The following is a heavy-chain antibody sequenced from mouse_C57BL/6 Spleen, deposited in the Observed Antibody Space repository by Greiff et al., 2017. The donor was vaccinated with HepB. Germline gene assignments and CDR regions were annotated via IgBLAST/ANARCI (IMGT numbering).Heavy chain of an antibody. D-gene: IGHD2-3*01. CDR3: ARAYDPGAMDY. Sequence: EVNVVESEGGLMQPGSSMKLSCTASGFTFSDYYMAWVRQVPEKGLEWVANINYDGSSTYYLDSLKSRFIISRDNAKNILYLQMSSLKSEDTATYYCARAYDPGAMDYWGQGTSVTVSS. V-gene: IGHV5-16*01. CDR1: GFTFSDYY. J-gene: IGHJ4*01. CDR2: INYDGSST.